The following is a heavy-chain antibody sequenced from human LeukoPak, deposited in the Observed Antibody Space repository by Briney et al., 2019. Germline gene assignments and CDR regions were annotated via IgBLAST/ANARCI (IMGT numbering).Heavy chain of an antibody. D-gene: IGHD6-13*01. CDR1: GFTFSSYG. Sequence: GGSLRLSCAASGFTFSSYGMHWVRQAPGKGLEWVAVISYDGSNKYYADSVKGRFTISRDNSKNTLYLQMNSLRAEDTAVYYCARDRYRGSSWLFDYWGQGTLVTVSS. CDR3: ARDRYRGSSWLFDY. V-gene: IGHV3-30*03. J-gene: IGHJ4*02. CDR2: ISYDGSNK.